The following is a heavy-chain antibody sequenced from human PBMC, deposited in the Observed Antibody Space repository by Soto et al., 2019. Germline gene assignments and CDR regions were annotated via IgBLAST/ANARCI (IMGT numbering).Heavy chain of an antibody. J-gene: IGHJ6*02. CDR1: GGSISSGGYY. CDR2: IYYSGST. CDR3: ARAATYCDFWSGPEGYYYGMDV. Sequence: QVQLQESGPGLVKPSQTLSLTCTVSGGSISSGGYYWSWIRQHPGKGLEWIGYIYYSGSTYYNPSLNSRVTISVDTSKNHFSLKLSSVTAADTAVYYCARAATYCDFWSGPEGYYYGMDVWGQGTTVTVSS. D-gene: IGHD3-3*01. V-gene: IGHV4-31*03.